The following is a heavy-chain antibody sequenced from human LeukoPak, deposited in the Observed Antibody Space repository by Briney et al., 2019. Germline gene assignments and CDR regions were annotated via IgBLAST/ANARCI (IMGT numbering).Heavy chain of an antibody. Sequence: GASVKVSCKVSGYTLSELSMHWVRQAPGKGLEWMGGFDPEDGETIYAQKFQGRVTITADKSTRTAYMELSSLRSEDTAVYYCARGRRWLQLGGFDYWGQGTLVTVSS. J-gene: IGHJ4*02. V-gene: IGHV1-24*01. CDR3: ARGRRWLQLGGFDY. CDR2: FDPEDGET. CDR1: GYTLSELS. D-gene: IGHD5-24*01.